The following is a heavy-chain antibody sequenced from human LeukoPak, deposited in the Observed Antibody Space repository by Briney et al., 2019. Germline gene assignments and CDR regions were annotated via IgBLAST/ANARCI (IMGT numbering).Heavy chain of an antibody. CDR1: GFTFSSYS. CDR2: ISSSSSYI. V-gene: IGHV3-21*01. CDR3: ARPRTAIEYWYFDL. D-gene: IGHD5-18*01. Sequence: GGSLRLSCAASGFTFSSYSTNWARQAPGKGLGWVSSISSSSSYIYYADSVKGRFTISRDNAKNSLYLQIHSLRAEDTAVYYCARPRTAIEYWYFDLWGRGTLVTVSS. J-gene: IGHJ2*01.